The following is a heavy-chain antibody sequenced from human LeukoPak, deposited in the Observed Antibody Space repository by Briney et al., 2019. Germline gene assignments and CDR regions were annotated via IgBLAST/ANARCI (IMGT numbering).Heavy chain of an antibody. D-gene: IGHD3-10*01. CDR2: IYYSGTT. Sequence: SDTLSPTCTVSGGSISSSSSYWGWIRQPPGKGLEWIANIYYSGTTSYNPSLKRRVTISVDTSKNQFSLRLSSVTAADTAVYYCARLSTTYYYGSGSYPLPYFFHYWGQGTLVTVSS. CDR3: ARLSTTYYYGSGSYPLPYFFHY. CDR1: GGSISSSSSY. J-gene: IGHJ4*02. V-gene: IGHV4-39*01.